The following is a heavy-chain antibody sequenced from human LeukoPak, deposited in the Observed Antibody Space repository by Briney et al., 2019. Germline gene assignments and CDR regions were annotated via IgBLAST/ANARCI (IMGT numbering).Heavy chain of an antibody. CDR3: VRDMTTGWFTDY. Sequence: GGSLRLSCAASGFTFDDYGMSWVRQAPGKGLEWVSGINWNGGSTGYADSVKGRFTISRDNAKNTLYLQMDTLRAEDTAVYYCVRDMTTGWFTDYWGEGTLVTVSS. CDR1: GFTFDDYG. V-gene: IGHV3-20*04. J-gene: IGHJ4*02. D-gene: IGHD2-15*01. CDR2: INWNGGST.